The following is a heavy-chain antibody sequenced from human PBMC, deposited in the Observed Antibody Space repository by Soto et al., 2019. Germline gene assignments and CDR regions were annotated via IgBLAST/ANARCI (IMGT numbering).Heavy chain of an antibody. V-gene: IGHV1-24*01. CDR1: GYTLTEAP. CDR2: FDPEDDGT. D-gene: IGHD5-12*01. CDR3: ATARDGYTPLAY. Sequence: QVHLIQSGTEVKKPGASVKVSCKVSGYTLTEAPMHWVRQAPGKGLEWMGGFDPEDDGTIYAQNFQGRLTMTEDTATDTAYLALSSLTTEDTAVYYCATARDGYTPLAYWGLGTLVSVSS. J-gene: IGHJ4*02.